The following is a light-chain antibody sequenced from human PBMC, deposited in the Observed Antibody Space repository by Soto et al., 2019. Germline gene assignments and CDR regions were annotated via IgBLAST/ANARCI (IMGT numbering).Light chain of an antibody. V-gene: IGKV3-20*01. CDR1: QSVSSGY. CDR2: GAS. J-gene: IGKJ1*01. CDR3: QQYGSSPRS. Sequence: EIVLTQSPGTLSLSPGERATLSCRASQSVSSGYLAWYQQKPGQAPRLLIYGASSRATGIPDRFSGSGSRTDFTLTISRLEPEDFAVYYCQQYGSSPRSFGQGTKV.